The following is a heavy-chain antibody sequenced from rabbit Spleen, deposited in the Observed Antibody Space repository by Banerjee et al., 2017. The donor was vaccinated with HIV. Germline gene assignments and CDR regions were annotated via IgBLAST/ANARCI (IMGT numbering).Heavy chain of an antibody. CDR2: IDTNDGDT. CDR1: GFDFSSYG. CDR3: ARNYVNAFDP. Sequence: QSLEESGGGLVQPGGSLKLSCKASGFDFSSYGVSWVRQAPGKGLEWIACIDTNDGDTDYANWPKGRFTISKTSSSTVTLLMTSVTAADTATYFCARNYVNAFDPWGPGTLVTVS. V-gene: IGHV1S40*01. J-gene: IGHJ2*01. D-gene: IGHD1-1*01.